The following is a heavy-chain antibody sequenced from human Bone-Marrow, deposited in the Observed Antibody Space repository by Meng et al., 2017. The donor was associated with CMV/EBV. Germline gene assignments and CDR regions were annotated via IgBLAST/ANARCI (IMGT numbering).Heavy chain of an antibody. J-gene: IGHJ2*01. CDR1: GGSVSSGSYY. Sequence: SETLSLTCTVSGGSVSSGSYYWSWIRQPPGKGLEWIGYIYYSGSTNYNPSLKSRVTISVDTSKNQFSLKLSSVTAADTAVYYCARGEVDWYFDLWVRGTLVTVPS. V-gene: IGHV4-61*01. D-gene: IGHD2-15*01. CDR2: IYYSGST. CDR3: ARGEVDWYFDL.